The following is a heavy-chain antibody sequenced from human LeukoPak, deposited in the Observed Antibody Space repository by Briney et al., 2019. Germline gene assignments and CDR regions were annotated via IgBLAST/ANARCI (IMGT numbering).Heavy chain of an antibody. J-gene: IGHJ4*02. CDR2: IRKDGNDK. V-gene: IGHV3-30*02. CDR3: AKDSNWAFDY. Sequence: PGGSLRLSCGASGFTFSRYGMHWVRQAPGKGLEWVAYIRKDGNDKYYADSVKGRFTISRDSSKNMVYLQMNGLRAEDTALYYCAKDSNWAFDYWGQGTLVSVSS. CDR1: GFTFSRYG. D-gene: IGHD3-16*01.